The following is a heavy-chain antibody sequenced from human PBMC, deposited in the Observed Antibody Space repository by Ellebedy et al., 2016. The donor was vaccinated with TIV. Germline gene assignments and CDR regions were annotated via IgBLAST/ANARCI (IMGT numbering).Heavy chain of an antibody. J-gene: IGHJ4*02. D-gene: IGHD2-15*01. Sequence: GESLKISCAASGFTFSSYAMHWVRQAPGKGLEWVAVISYDGSNKYYADSVKGRFTISRDNSKNTLYLQMNSLRAEDTAVYYCAKFGGYCSGGSCYPEGGFDYWGQGTLVTVSS. CDR3: AKFGGYCSGGSCYPEGGFDY. CDR2: ISYDGSNK. CDR1: GFTFSSYA. V-gene: IGHV3-30-3*02.